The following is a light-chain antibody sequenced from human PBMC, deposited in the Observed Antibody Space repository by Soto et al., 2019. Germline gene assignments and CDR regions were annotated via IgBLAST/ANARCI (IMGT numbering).Light chain of an antibody. J-gene: IGKJ3*01. Sequence: EIVLTQSPDTLSLSPGERAVFSCRASQSVGSNLAWYQHKPGQAPRLLIYDASKRATGIPARFSGSGSGTDFALTISRLEPGDFAVYFCQQRSKWPVTFGPGTTVDIK. V-gene: IGKV3-11*01. CDR2: DAS. CDR3: QQRSKWPVT. CDR1: QSVGSN.